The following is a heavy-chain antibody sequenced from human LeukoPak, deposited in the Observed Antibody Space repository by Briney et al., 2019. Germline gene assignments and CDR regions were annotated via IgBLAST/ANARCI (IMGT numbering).Heavy chain of an antibody. Sequence: PGGSLRLSCAASGFTFDDYDMHWVRQAPGRGLEWLSLISWDGGSTYYADSVKGRFTISGDNSKNSLYLQMNSLRVEDTALYYCAKEGVGSGYYYFDYWGQGTLVTVSS. D-gene: IGHD3-22*01. CDR3: AKEGVGSGYYYFDY. V-gene: IGHV3-43D*04. CDR2: ISWDGGST. J-gene: IGHJ4*02. CDR1: GFTFDDYD.